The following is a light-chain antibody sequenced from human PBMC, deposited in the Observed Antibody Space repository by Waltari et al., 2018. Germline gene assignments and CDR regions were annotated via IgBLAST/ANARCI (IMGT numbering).Light chain of an antibody. J-gene: IGLJ2*01. V-gene: IGLV2-23*01. Sequence: QSALPQPASVCASPGQRLTIPRTGTGSDVGNYNFVPCYQHHAGKAPTPLISESSKRPSGVSSRFSASKSANTASLTISGLQADDEADYYCCSYAGRSTPVVLGGGTKVTVL. CDR1: GSDVGNYNF. CDR2: ESS. CDR3: CSYAGRSTPVV.